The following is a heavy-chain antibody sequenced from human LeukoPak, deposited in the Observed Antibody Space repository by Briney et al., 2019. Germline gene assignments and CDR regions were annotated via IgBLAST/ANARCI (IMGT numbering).Heavy chain of an antibody. CDR2: ISAYNGNT. V-gene: IGHV1-18*01. CDR1: GYTFTNYG. Sequence: RASVKVSCKPSGYTFTNYGFTWVRQAPGQGLEWMGWISAYNGNTNYARKVQDRITMTTDTSTSTAYMELRSLGSDDTAVFRCARGLYYDTNGYPALQYWGQGTLVTVSS. D-gene: IGHD3-22*01. J-gene: IGHJ4*02. CDR3: ARGLYYDTNGYPALQY.